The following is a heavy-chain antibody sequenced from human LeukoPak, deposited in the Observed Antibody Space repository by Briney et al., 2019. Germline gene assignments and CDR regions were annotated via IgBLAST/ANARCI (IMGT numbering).Heavy chain of an antibody. CDR1: GFTFSKYW. D-gene: IGHD6-19*01. J-gene: IGHJ4*02. CDR3: ATKQWLAPPPDS. CDR2: INTDGTVT. V-gene: IGHV3-74*01. Sequence: GGSLRLSCAASGFTFSKYWMLWVRQAPGKGLESVSRINTDGTVTTYADSVKGRFTVSKNHVDNTMFLQMNGDTDEDTAVYYCATKQWLAPPPDSWGQGTPVTVSS.